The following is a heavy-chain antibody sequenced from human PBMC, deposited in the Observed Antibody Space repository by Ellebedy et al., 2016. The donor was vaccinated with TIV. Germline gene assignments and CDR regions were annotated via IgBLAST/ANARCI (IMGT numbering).Heavy chain of an antibody. J-gene: IGHJ6*02. CDR3: ARVGCSDSTCYAGYYYYPMDV. D-gene: IGHD2-2*01. Sequence: ASVKVSXXASGILYSNYAVSWVRQAPGQGLEWMGGVIPIYGTSNYAQRFQGRVTITADESTRTVYMKVSSLRSEDTAIYYCARVGCSDSTCYAGYYYYPMDVWGQGTTVTVSS. CDR2: VIPIYGTS. CDR1: GILYSNYA. V-gene: IGHV1-69*13.